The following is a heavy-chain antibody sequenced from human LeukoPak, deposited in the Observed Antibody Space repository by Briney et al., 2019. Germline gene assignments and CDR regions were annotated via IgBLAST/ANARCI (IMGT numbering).Heavy chain of an antibody. J-gene: IGHJ5*02. Sequence: SETLSLTCAVYGGSFSGYYWSWIRQPPGKGLEWIGEINHSGGTNYNPSLKSRVTISVDTSKNQFSLKLSSVTAADTAVYYCARDIVVVPAAMAWFDPWGQGTLVTVSS. CDR1: GGSFSGYY. CDR3: ARDIVVVPAAMAWFDP. CDR2: INHSGGT. V-gene: IGHV4-34*01. D-gene: IGHD2-2*01.